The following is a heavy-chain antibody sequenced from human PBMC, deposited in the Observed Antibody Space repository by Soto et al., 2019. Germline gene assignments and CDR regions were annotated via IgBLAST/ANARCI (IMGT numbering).Heavy chain of an antibody. J-gene: IGHJ5*02. Sequence: EVQLVESGGGLVQPGGSLRLSCAASGFTFRSYWMHWVRQAPGTGLVWVSRINADGTSTTYADSVKGRFTISRDNAKNTLFLQMNSLRAEDTAVYYCARVRGTTSGPWGQGTLVTVSS. CDR3: ARVRGTTSGP. CDR2: INADGTST. CDR1: GFTFRSYW. D-gene: IGHD2-2*01. V-gene: IGHV3-74*01.